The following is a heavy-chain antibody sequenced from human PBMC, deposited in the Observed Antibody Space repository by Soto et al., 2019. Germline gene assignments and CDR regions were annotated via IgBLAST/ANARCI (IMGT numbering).Heavy chain of an antibody. D-gene: IGHD2-15*01. CDR2: INHSGST. Sequence: SETLSLTCAVYGGSFSGYYWSWIRQPPGEGLEWIGEINHSGSTNYNPSLKSRVTISVDTSKNQFSLKLSSVTAADTAVYYCARAAPRYCSGGSCYTGMHYWGQGTLVTVS. CDR3: ARAAPRYCSGGSCYTGMHY. J-gene: IGHJ4*02. V-gene: IGHV4-34*01. CDR1: GGSFSGYY.